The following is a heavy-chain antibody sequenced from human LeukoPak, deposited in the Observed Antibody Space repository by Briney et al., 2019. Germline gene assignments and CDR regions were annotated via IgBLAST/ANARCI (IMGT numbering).Heavy chain of an antibody. CDR3: ARDQRYYDSSGYLN. D-gene: IGHD3-22*01. Sequence: ASVKVSCKASGYTFTGYYMHWVRQAPGQGLEWMGWINPNSGGTNYAQKFQGRVTMTRDTSISTAYMELSRLRSDDTAVYYWARDQRYYDSSGYLNWGQGTLVTVSS. CDR2: INPNSGGT. J-gene: IGHJ4*02. V-gene: IGHV1-2*02. CDR1: GYTFTGYY.